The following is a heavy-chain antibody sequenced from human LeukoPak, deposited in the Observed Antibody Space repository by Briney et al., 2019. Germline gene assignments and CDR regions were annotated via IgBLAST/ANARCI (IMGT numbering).Heavy chain of an antibody. V-gene: IGHV4-34*01. J-gene: IGHJ4*02. CDR3: ARGKKDIVLTVYAADFDY. D-gene: IGHD2-8*01. CDR2: INHSGST. CDR1: GGSFSGYY. Sequence: SETLSLTCAVYGGSFSGYYWSWIRQPPGKGLEWIGEINHSGSTNYNPSLKSRVTISVDTSKNQFSLKLSSVTAADTAVYYCARGKKDIVLTVYAADFDYWGQGTLVTVSS.